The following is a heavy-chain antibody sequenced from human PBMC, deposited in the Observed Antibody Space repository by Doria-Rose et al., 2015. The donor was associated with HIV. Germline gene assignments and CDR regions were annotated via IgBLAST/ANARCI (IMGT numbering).Heavy chain of an antibody. J-gene: IGHJ4*02. CDR2: IFSDDER. CDR1: GVSLSSPGMG. D-gene: IGHD6-13*01. V-gene: IGHV2-26*01. CDR3: ARIKSSRWYHKYYFDF. Sequence: QVTLKESGPVLVKPTETLTLTCTVSGVSLSSPGMGVSWIRQPPGKALEWLANIFSDDERSYKTSLKSSLTISRGTSKSQVVFTMTDMDPVDTATYYCARIKSSRWYHKYYFDFWGQGTLVIVSA.